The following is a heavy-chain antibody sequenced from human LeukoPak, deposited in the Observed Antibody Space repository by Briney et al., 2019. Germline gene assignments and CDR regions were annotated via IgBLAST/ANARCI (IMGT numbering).Heavy chain of an antibody. CDR3: AKNLYCGGGSCYPSALGMDV. CDR2: ILTAGKT. Sequence: GGSLRLSCAASGFTVSSNFMSWVRQAPGKGLEWVSVILTAGKTYYADSVKGRFTISRDNSKNTLFLQMNSLRAEDTAVYYCAKNLYCGGGSCYPSALGMDVWGQGTTVTVSS. CDR1: GFTVSSNF. J-gene: IGHJ6*02. V-gene: IGHV3-53*01. D-gene: IGHD2-15*01.